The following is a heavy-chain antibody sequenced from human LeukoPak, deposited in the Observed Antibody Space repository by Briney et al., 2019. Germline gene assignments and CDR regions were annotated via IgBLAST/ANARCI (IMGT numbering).Heavy chain of an antibody. V-gene: IGHV1-24*01. J-gene: IGHJ4*02. CDR3: ATGGERELLGPYYFDY. Sequence: ASVKVSCKVSGYTLTELSMHWVRQAPGKGLEWVGGFDPEDGETIYAQKFQGRVTMTEDTSTDTAYMELSSLRSEDTAVYYCATGGERELLGPYYFDYWGQGTLVTVSS. D-gene: IGHD1-26*01. CDR1: GYTLTELS. CDR2: FDPEDGET.